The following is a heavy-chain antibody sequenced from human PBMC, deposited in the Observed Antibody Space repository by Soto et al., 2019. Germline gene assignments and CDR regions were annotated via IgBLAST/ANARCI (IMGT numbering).Heavy chain of an antibody. J-gene: IGHJ4*02. CDR3: ERERLGGYDSSGFYS. Sequence: ASVKVSCKASAYTFTSYAMHWVRQAPGQGLEWMGWNNPSDGNRNFAQKFEDRVTMTTATSTNTVFLELRSLKSDDTAIYYGERERLGGYDSSGFYSWGQGTMVTVSS. CDR1: AYTFTSYA. CDR2: NNPSDGNR. V-gene: IGHV1-18*01. D-gene: IGHD3-22*01.